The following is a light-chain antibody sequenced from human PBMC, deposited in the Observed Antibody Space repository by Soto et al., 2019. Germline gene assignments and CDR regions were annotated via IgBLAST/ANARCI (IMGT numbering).Light chain of an antibody. CDR2: DVT. V-gene: IGLV2-8*01. CDR1: SSDVGGYHY. J-gene: IGLJ2*01. CDR3: SSYAGSEPVL. Sequence: QSALTQPPSASGSPGQSVTISCTGTSSDVGGYHYVSWYQHHPGKAPKLMIYDVTTRPSGVTDRCSGSKSGNTASLTVSVLQAEDEADYYCSSYAGSEPVLFVGGTKLTVL.